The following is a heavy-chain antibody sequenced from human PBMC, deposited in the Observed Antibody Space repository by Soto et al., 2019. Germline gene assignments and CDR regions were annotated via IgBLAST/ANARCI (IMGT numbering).Heavy chain of an antibody. V-gene: IGHV4-34*01. CDR3: ARGWGRRVYYGSGSYPPTNYYYYGMDV. CDR2: INHSGST. CDR1: GGSFSGYY. D-gene: IGHD3-10*01. J-gene: IGHJ6*02. Sequence: SETLSLTCAVYGGSFSGYYWSWIRQPPGKGLEWIGEINHSGSTNYNPSLKSRVTISVDTSKNQFSLKLSSVTAADTAVYYCARGWGRRVYYGSGSYPPTNYYYYGMDVWGQGTTVTVSS.